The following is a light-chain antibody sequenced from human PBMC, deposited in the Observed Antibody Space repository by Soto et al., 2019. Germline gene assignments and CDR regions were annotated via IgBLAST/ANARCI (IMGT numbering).Light chain of an antibody. CDR2: DAS. V-gene: IGKV3-11*01. J-gene: IGKJ4*01. CDR1: QSVSSY. CDR3: QQRSNGPLSLT. Sequence: EIVLTQSPVTLSLSPGERATLSCRASQSVSSYLAWYQQKPGQAPRLLIYDASNRATGIPARFSGSGSGTDFTLTISSLEPEDFAVYYCQQRSNGPLSLTFGGGTKVDIK.